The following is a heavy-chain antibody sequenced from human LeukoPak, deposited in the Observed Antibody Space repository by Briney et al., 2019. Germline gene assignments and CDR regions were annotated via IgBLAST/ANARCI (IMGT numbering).Heavy chain of an antibody. Sequence: ASVKVSCKASGYAFTSYYMHWVRQAPGQGLEWMGIINPSGGSTSYAQKFQGRVTMTRDTSTSTVYMELRSLRSEDTAVYYCARGDPAYYFDYWGQGTLVTVSS. J-gene: IGHJ4*02. D-gene: IGHD2-21*02. CDR3: ARGDPAYYFDY. CDR2: INPSGGST. V-gene: IGHV1-46*01. CDR1: GYAFTSYY.